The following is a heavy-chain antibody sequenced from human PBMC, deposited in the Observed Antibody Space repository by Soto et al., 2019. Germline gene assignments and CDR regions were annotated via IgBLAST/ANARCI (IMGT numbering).Heavy chain of an antibody. Sequence: PGGSLRLSCAASGLTFSSYGMSWVRQAPGKGLEWVSAISGSGGSTYYADSVKGRFTISRDNSKNTLYLQMNSLRAEDTAVYYCAKDPTTVTSLYWYFDLWGRGTLVTVSS. CDR1: GLTFSSYG. D-gene: IGHD4-17*01. V-gene: IGHV3-23*01. CDR3: AKDPTTVTSLYWYFDL. CDR2: ISGSGGST. J-gene: IGHJ2*01.